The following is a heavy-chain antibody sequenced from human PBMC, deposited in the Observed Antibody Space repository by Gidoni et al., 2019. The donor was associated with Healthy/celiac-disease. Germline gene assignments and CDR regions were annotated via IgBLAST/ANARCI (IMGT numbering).Heavy chain of an antibody. CDR3: AKVEDDSSGYYYGGNDY. J-gene: IGHJ4*02. CDR1: GFTFSSYA. V-gene: IGHV3-23*01. Sequence: EVQLLVSGGGLVQPGGSLRLSCAASGFTFSSYAMSWVRQAPGKGLEWVSAISGSGGSTYYADSVKGRFTISRDNSKNTLYLQMNSLRAEDTAVYYCAKVEDDSSGYYYGGNDYWGQGTLVTVSS. CDR2: ISGSGGST. D-gene: IGHD3-22*01.